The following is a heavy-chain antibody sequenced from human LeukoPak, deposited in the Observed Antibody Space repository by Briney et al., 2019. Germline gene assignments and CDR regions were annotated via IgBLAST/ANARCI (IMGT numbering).Heavy chain of an antibody. V-gene: IGHV4-34*01. D-gene: IGHD2-2*01. CDR2: INHSGST. CDR3: ARGWGVDCSSTSCYPLGYYFDY. J-gene: IGHJ4*02. CDR1: GGSFSGYY. Sequence: KSSETLSLTCAVYGGSFSGYYWSWIRQPPGKGLEWIGEINHSGSTNYNPSLKSRITISVDTSKNQFSLKLSSVTAADTAVYYCARGWGVDCSSTSCYPLGYYFDYWGQGTLVTVSA.